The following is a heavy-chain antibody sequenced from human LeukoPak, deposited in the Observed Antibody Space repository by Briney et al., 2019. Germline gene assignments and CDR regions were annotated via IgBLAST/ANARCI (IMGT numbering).Heavy chain of an antibody. J-gene: IGHJ4*02. CDR2: ISRSGATI. D-gene: IGHD5-18*01. Sequence: GSLRLSCAASGFTFSDYYMSWIRQAPGKGLEWVSYISRSGATIYYAASVKGRFTISRDNAKNSLYLQMNSLRVDDTAVYYCARSGYSYGDPTSVWGQGTLVTVSS. V-gene: IGHV3-11*01. CDR1: GFTFSDYY. CDR3: ARSGYSYGDPTSV.